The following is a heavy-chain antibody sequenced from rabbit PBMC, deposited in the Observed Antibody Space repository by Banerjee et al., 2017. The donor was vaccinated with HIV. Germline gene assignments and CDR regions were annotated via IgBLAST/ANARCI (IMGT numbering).Heavy chain of an antibody. CDR3: ARGYAGDIYYGYYFNL. J-gene: IGHJ4*01. D-gene: IGHD8-1*01. CDR2: IHTDNGNT. V-gene: IGHV1S43*01. CDR1: GFSFSSNYW. Sequence: QEQLEESGGDLVKPGGTLTLTCKASGFSFSSNYWICWVRQAPGKGLEWIGCIHTDNGNTYYASWAKGRSTITRSTSLNTVTLQLNSLTAADTATYFCARGYAGDIYYGYYFNLWGPGTLVTVS.